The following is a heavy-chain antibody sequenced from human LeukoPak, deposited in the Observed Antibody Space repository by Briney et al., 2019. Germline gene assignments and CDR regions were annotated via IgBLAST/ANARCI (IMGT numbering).Heavy chain of an antibody. J-gene: IGHJ6*02. Sequence: GGSLRLSCAASGFTVSTYWMHWVRQAPGKGLVWVARINVEGNYIDYAESVKGRFTISRDNAKNSPYLQMNSLRAEDTAVYYCASSGYSSGWYSWTRMDVWGQGTTVTVSS. V-gene: IGHV3-74*01. CDR1: GFTVSTYW. D-gene: IGHD6-19*01. CDR2: INVEGNYI. CDR3: ASSGYSSGWYSWTRMDV.